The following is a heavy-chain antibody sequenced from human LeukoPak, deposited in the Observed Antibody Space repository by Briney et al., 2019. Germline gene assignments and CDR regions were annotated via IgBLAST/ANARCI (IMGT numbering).Heavy chain of an antibody. CDR1: GFSFSNYG. J-gene: IGHJ4*02. V-gene: IGHV3-33*01. D-gene: IGHD3-16*01. CDR2: IWYDGSNK. Sequence: PGRSLRLSCAASGFSFSNYGMHWVRQAPGKGLEWVAVIWYDGSNKYYADSVKGRFTISRDNSKNTLYVQMSSLRAEDTAVYYCARSNNGGWGYCDYWGQGSLDTVSS. CDR3: ARSNNGGWGYCDY.